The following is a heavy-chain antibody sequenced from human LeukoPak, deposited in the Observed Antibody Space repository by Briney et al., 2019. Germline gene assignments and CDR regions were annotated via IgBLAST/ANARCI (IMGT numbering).Heavy chain of an antibody. CDR3: AKDGPLSLGYCSSTSCFIDY. J-gene: IGHJ4*02. D-gene: IGHD2-2*01. Sequence: PGGSLRLSCAASGFTFSSYGMHRVRQAPGRGLEWVAVISYDGSNKYYADSVKGRFTISRDNSKNTLYLQMNSLRAEDTAVYYCAKDGPLSLGYCSSTSCFIDYWGQGTLVTVSS. V-gene: IGHV3-30*18. CDR2: ISYDGSNK. CDR1: GFTFSSYG.